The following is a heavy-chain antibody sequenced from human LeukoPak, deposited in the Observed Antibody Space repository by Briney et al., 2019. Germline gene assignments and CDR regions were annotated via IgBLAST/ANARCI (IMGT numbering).Heavy chain of an antibody. CDR3: ARVAGDYVRGGFDY. CDR1: GDSITSYY. Sequence: PSETLSLTCTVSGDSITSYYWNWVRQPPGKGLEWIGYIYYSGSTNYNPSLKSRVTISVDTSKNQFSLKLSSVTAADTAVYYCARVAGDYVRGGFDYWGQGTLVTVSS. CDR2: IYYSGST. D-gene: IGHD4-17*01. J-gene: IGHJ4*02. V-gene: IGHV4-59*01.